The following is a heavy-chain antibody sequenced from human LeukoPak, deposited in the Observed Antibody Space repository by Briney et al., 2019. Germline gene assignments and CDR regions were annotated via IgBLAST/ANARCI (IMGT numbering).Heavy chain of an antibody. CDR1: GDSIRSDH. D-gene: IGHD4-11*01. Sequence: SETLSLTCTVSGDSIRSDHWSWIRQPPGKGLEWIGYIHYSGNTKYNPSLKSRVTVSLDTSKKQLSLRLSSVTAADTAVYYCARDRATVTNDYWFDPWGQGTLVTVSS. V-gene: IGHV4-59*01. J-gene: IGHJ5*02. CDR3: ARDRATVTNDYWFDP. CDR2: IHYSGNT.